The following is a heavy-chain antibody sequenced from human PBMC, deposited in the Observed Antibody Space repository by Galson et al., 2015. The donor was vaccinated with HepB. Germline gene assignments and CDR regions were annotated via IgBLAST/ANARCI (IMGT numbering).Heavy chain of an antibody. CDR1: GFTFSSYG. J-gene: IGHJ3*02. Sequence: SLRLSCAASGFTFSSYGMHWVRQAPGKGLEWVAVIWYDGSNKYYADSVKGRFTISRDNSKNTLYLQMNSLRAEDTAVYYCARINGFRYCSGGSCYPYDAFDIWGQGTMVTVSS. D-gene: IGHD2-15*01. CDR2: IWYDGSNK. V-gene: IGHV3-33*01. CDR3: ARINGFRYCSGGSCYPYDAFDI.